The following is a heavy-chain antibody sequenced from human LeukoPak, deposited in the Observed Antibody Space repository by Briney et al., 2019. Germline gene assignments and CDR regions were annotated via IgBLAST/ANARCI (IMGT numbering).Heavy chain of an antibody. CDR3: AKLYSSSSVEYFQH. J-gene: IGHJ1*01. V-gene: IGHV3-53*05. D-gene: IGHD6-6*01. Sequence: GGSLRLSCAASGFTVSSNYMSWVRQAPGKGLEWVSVIYSGGSTYYADSVKGRFIISRDNSKNTLSLQMNSLRAEDTAVYYCAKLYSSSSVEYFQHWGQGTLVIVSS. CDR1: GFTVSSNY. CDR2: IYSGGST.